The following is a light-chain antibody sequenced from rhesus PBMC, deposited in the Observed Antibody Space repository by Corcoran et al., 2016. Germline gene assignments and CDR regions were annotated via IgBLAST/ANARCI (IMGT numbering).Light chain of an antibody. CDR1: QSVSSS. V-gene: IGKV3-24*01. J-gene: IGKJ1*01. Sequence: EIVMTQSPATPSLSPGERATLSCRASQSVSSSLAWYQQKPGQAPRLLIYGASSRATGIPDRFSGSGSGTDFTLTISSLEPEDVAVYYCLQHSNWPRTFGQGTKVEIK. CDR2: GAS. CDR3: LQHSNWPRT.